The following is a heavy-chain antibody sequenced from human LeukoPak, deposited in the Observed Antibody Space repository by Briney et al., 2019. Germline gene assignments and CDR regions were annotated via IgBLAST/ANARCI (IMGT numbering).Heavy chain of an antibody. CDR2: ISHSGST. Sequence: SETLSLTCTVYGGSFSGYYWSWIRQPPGKGLEWIGEISHSGSTNYNPSLKSRVTISVDTSKNQFSLKLSSVTAADTAVYYCARGGVVVAANWFDPWGQGTLVTVSS. CDR1: GGSFSGYY. J-gene: IGHJ5*02. CDR3: ARGGVVVAANWFDP. D-gene: IGHD2-15*01. V-gene: IGHV4-34*01.